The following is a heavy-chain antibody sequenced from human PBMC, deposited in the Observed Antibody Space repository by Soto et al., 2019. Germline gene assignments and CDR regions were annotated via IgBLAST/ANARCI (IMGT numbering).Heavy chain of an antibody. D-gene: IGHD5-18*01. CDR2: IYPGDSDT. V-gene: IGHV5-51*01. CDR1: GYSFTSYW. CDR3: ARQDTAKGWSYHHYGMDV. J-gene: IGHJ6*02. Sequence: PGESLKISWKGSGYSFTSYWLGWVRQMPGKGLEWRGIIYPGDSDTRYSPSFQGQVTISSDKSISTAYLQWSSLKASDTAMYYCARQDTAKGWSYHHYGMDVWGQGTTVTGSS.